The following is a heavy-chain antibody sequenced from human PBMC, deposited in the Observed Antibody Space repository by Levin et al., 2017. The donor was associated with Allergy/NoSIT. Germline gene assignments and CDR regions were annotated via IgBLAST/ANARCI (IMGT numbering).Heavy chain of an antibody. D-gene: IGHD3-22*01. CDR3: ARDRFSSGYHFDY. CDR2: ISAYSGDT. CDR1: GYIFTNYG. Sequence: GESLKISCKTSGYIFTNYGISWVRQAPGQGLEWMGWISAYSGDTNFAQNVEGRVTLTTDTSTSTAYMELRSLRSDGTAVYYCARDRFSSGYHFDYWGQGTLVTVSS. V-gene: IGHV1-18*01. J-gene: IGHJ4*02.